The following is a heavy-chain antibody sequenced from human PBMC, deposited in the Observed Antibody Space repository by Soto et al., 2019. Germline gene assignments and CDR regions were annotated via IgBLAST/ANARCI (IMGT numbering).Heavy chain of an antibody. CDR2: IYYSGST. CDR1: GGSISSYY. J-gene: IGHJ6*02. D-gene: IGHD4-17*01. V-gene: IGHV4-59*01. Sequence: QVQLQESGPGLVKPSETLSLTCTVSGGSISSYYWSWIRQPPGKGLEWIGYIYYSGSTNYNPSLKSRVTISVDTSKNQFSLKLSSVTAADTAVYYCARGGAHYGDCGEAHYYYGMDVWGQGTTVTVSS. CDR3: ARGGAHYGDCGEAHYYYGMDV.